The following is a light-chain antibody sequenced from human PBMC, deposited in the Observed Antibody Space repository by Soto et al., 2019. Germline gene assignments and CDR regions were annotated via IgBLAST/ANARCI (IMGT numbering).Light chain of an antibody. Sequence: EIVLTQSPATLSLSPGERATLSCRASQSIVTYLAWYQHKPGQTPRLLIYDASNRATGVPARFSGSGSGNDFTLSISSLEPEDFAIYYCQQRYNWPPFTFGPGTKVDIK. V-gene: IGKV3-11*01. CDR3: QQRYNWPPFT. CDR2: DAS. CDR1: QSIVTY. J-gene: IGKJ3*01.